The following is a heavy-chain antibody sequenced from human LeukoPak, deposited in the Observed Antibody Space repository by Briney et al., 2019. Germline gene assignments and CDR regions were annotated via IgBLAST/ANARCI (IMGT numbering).Heavy chain of an antibody. V-gene: IGHV4-30-4*08. Sequence: SQTLSLTCTVSGGSISSGGYYWSWIRQHPGKGLEWIGYIYYSGSTYYNPSLKSRVTISVDTSKNQFSLKLSSVTAADTAVYYCARDSEGNYYDSSGSDAFDIWGQGTMVTVSS. CDR2: IYYSGST. J-gene: IGHJ3*02. D-gene: IGHD3-22*01. CDR3: ARDSEGNYYDSSGSDAFDI. CDR1: GGSISSGGYY.